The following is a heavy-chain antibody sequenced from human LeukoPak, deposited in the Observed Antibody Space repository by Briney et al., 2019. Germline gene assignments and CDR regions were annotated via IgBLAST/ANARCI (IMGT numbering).Heavy chain of an antibody. D-gene: IGHD3-10*01. CDR2: IYTSGST. V-gene: IGHV4-61*02. Sequence: SQTLSLTCTVSGGSISSGSYYWSWIRQPAGKGLEWIGRIYTSGSTNHNPSLKSRVTISVDTSKNQFSLKLSSVTAADTSVYYCARRGYYYGSGSPYYFDYWGQGTLVTVSS. CDR1: GGSISSGSYY. J-gene: IGHJ4*02. CDR3: ARRGYYYGSGSPYYFDY.